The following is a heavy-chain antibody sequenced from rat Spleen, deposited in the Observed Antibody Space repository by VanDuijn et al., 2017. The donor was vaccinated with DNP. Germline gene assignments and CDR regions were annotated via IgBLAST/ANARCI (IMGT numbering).Heavy chain of an antibody. CDR1: GLIFSNYG. CDR3: ARSGYPAITEGYFDY. V-gene: IGHV5-17*01. Sequence: EVRLVESGGGLVQPGRSLKVSCAASGLIFSNYGMAWVRQAPKKGLEWVATISASGSRTFYPDSVKGRFTISRDNAKSTLFLHMDSLRSEETATYYCARSGYPAITEGYFDYWGQGVMVTVSS. CDR2: ISASGSRT. D-gene: IGHD1-4*01. J-gene: IGHJ2*01.